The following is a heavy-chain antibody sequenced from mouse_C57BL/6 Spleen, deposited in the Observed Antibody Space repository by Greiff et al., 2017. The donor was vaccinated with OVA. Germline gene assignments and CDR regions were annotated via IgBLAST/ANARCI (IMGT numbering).Heavy chain of an antibody. D-gene: IGHD1-1*01. CDR1: GFTFSSYA. CDR2: ISDGGSYT. Sequence: EVKVVESGGGLVKPGGSLKLSCAASGFTFSSYAMSWVRQTPEKRLEWVATISDGGSYTYYPDNVKGRFTISRDNAKNNLYLQMSHLKSEDTAMYYCARAEVYYGSSQRYYFDYWGQGTTLTVSS. CDR3: ARAEVYYGSSQRYYFDY. V-gene: IGHV5-4*03. J-gene: IGHJ2*01.